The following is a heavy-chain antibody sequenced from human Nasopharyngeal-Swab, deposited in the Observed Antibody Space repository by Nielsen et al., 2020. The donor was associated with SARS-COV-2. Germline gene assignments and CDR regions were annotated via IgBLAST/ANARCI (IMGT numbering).Heavy chain of an antibody. Sequence: SETLSLTCAVSGASITSAGYSWNWIRQPPGKDLDWIGYINHSGNTHYNPSLWGRVTISEDTSSNQFSLTLTSVTAADTATYYCVRIYTRRCTNNICIGYFDYWGQGALVTVSS. CDR2: INHSGNT. CDR3: VRIYTRRCTNNICIGYFDY. CDR1: GASITSAGYS. V-gene: IGHV4-30-2*01. D-gene: IGHD2-15*01. J-gene: IGHJ4*02.